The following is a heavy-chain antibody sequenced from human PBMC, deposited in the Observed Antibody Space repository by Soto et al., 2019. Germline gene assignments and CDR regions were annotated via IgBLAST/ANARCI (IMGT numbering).Heavy chain of an antibody. Sequence: PSETLSLTCTVSGGSISSSSYYWGWIRQPPGKGLEWIGSIYYSGSTYYNPSLKSRVTISVDTSKNQFSLKLSSVTAADTAVYYCASLVYDSIGYRPGWGKETIFPVSS. V-gene: IGHV4-39*01. CDR2: IYYSGST. D-gene: IGHD3-22*01. J-gene: IGHJ4*02. CDR3: ASLVYDSIGYRPG. CDR1: GGSISSSSYY.